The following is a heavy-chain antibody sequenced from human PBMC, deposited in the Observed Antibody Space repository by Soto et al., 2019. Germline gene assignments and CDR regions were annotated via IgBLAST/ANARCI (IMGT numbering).Heavy chain of an antibody. V-gene: IGHV4-34*01. Sequence: PSETLSLTCAVYGGSFSGYYWSWIRQPPGKGLEWIGEINHSGSTNCNPSLKSRVTISVDTSKNQFSLKLSSVTAADTAVYYCARGRLYNWNYPGWFDPWGQGTLVTVSS. CDR3: ARGRLYNWNYPGWFDP. D-gene: IGHD1-7*01. CDR1: GGSFSGYY. J-gene: IGHJ5*02. CDR2: INHSGST.